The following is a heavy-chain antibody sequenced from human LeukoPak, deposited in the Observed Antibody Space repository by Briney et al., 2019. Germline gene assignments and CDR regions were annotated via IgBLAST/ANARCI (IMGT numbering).Heavy chain of an antibody. CDR1: GFSLSTYGVG. V-gene: IGHV2-5*02. CDR2: IYWDDDK. J-gene: IGHJ4*02. CDR3: VHRVYCSSTSCYTYFDY. D-gene: IGHD2-2*01. Sequence: SGPTLVKPTQTLTLTCTFSGFSLSTYGVGVGWIRQPPGKALEWLALIYWDDDKRYSPSLKTKLTITKDTSKNQVVLTMTNLDPVDTATYFCVHRVYCSSTSCYTYFDYWGQGTLVTVSS.